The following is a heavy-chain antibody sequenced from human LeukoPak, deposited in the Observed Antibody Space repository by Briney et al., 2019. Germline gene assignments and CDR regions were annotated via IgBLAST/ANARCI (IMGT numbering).Heavy chain of an antibody. V-gene: IGHV4-34*01. CDR2: INDSGGT. J-gene: IGHJ2*01. CDR1: GGTISGYL. CDR3: ARGGYSGRRFFDL. Sequence: PSETLSLTCAVDGGTISGYLWSWIRQPPGKGLEWIGEINDSGGTNYNPSLKGRVTISVDTSKNQFSLKLTSVTAADTAVYYCARGGYSGRRFFDLWGRDTLVTVSS. D-gene: IGHD2-15*01.